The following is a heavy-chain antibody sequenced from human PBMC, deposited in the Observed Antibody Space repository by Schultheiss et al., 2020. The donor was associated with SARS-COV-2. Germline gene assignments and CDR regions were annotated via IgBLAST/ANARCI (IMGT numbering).Heavy chain of an antibody. CDR3: ARDPSGFMDGDSQTTPGGYYYYYYMDV. CDR1: GGSISSSNW. V-gene: IGHV4-4*02. CDR2: IYYSGST. D-gene: IGHD2-21*01. Sequence: SETLSLTCAVSGGSISSSNWWSWVRQPPGKGLEWIGYIYYSGSTNYNPSLKSRVTISVDTSKNQFSLKLSSVTAADTAVYYCARDPSGFMDGDSQTTPGGYYYYYYMDVWGKGTTVTVSS. J-gene: IGHJ6*03.